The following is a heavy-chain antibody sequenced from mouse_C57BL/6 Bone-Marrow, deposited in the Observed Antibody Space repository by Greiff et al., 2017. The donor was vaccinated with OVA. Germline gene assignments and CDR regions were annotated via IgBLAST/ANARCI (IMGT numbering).Heavy chain of an antibody. J-gene: IGHJ3*01. CDR3: ARNGGRPLRRAWFAY. V-gene: IGHV2-2*01. Sequence: VNVVESGPGLVQPSQSLSITCTVSGFSLTSYGVHWVRQSPGQGLEWLGVIWSGGSTDYNAAFISRLSISKDNSKSQGFFKMNSLQADDTAIYYCARNGGRPLRRAWFAYWGQGTLVTVSA. D-gene: IGHD1-1*02. CDR2: IWSGGST. CDR1: GFSLTSYG.